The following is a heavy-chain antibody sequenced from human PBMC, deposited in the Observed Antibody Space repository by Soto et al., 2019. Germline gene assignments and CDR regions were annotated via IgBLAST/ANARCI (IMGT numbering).Heavy chain of an antibody. V-gene: IGHV3-30*18. D-gene: IGHD6-19*01. CDR1: GFTFSSYG. CDR3: AKDNQQWLVLDY. CDR2: ISYDGSNK. Sequence: GGSLRLSCAASGFTFSSYGMHWVRQAPGKGLEWVAVISYDGSNKYYADSVKGRFTISRDNSKNTLYLQMNSLRAEDTAVYYCAKDNQQWLVLDYCGQRTLVT. J-gene: IGHJ4*02.